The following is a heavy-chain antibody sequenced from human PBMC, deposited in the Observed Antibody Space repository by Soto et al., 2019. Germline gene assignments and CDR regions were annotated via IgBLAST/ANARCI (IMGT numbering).Heavy chain of an antibody. CDR2: IYPSGDST. D-gene: IGHD6-13*01. Sequence: ASVKVSCKASGYTFTNYYFHLVRQAPGQGLEWIGIIYPSGDSTIYAQKFRGRVTMTRDTSTSTVYMVLSSLRSEDTAVYSCARGGEGSSRWYNLDPWGQGTPVTVSS. J-gene: IGHJ5*02. CDR1: GYTFTNYY. CDR3: ARGGEGSSRWYNLDP. V-gene: IGHV1-46*01.